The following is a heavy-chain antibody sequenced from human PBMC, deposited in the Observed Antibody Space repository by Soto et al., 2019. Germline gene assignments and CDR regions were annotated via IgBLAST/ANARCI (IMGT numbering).Heavy chain of an antibody. CDR1: GFTFSSYA. D-gene: IGHD2-2*01. Sequence: GGSLRLSCAASGFTFSSYAMHWVRQAPGKGLEWVAVISYDGSNKYYADSVKGRFTISRDNSKNTLYLQMNSLRAEDTAVYYCARDRIVVVPAARSLDYWGQGTLVTVSS. CDR3: ARDRIVVVPAARSLDY. V-gene: IGHV3-30-3*01. J-gene: IGHJ4*02. CDR2: ISYDGSNK.